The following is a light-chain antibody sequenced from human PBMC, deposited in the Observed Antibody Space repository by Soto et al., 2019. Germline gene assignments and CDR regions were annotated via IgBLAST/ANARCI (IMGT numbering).Light chain of an antibody. Sequence: EIVLTQSPATLSVSLGESATLSCRASQGVGNTLAWFQQKPGHPPSLLVYGASTRAPGVPARFSGSDSGTEFTLTVSSLQSEDIAIYYCQQYKSWPYTFGQGTKLEIE. J-gene: IGKJ2*01. CDR3: QQYKSWPYT. V-gene: IGKV3-15*01. CDR2: GAS. CDR1: QGVGNT.